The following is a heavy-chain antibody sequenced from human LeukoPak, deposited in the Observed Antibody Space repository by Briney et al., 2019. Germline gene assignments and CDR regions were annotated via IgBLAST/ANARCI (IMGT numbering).Heavy chain of an antibody. D-gene: IGHD3-10*01. CDR1: GYTFTGYY. Sequence: ASVKVSCKASGYTFTGYYMHWVRQAPGQGLEWMGWINPNSGGTNYAQKFQGRVTMTRDTSISTAYMELSRLRSDDTAVYYCARAGTYGSGSYYNRYYYYYMDVWGKGTTVTVSS. CDR2: INPNSGGT. V-gene: IGHV1-2*02. J-gene: IGHJ6*03. CDR3: ARAGTYGSGSYYNRYYYYYMDV.